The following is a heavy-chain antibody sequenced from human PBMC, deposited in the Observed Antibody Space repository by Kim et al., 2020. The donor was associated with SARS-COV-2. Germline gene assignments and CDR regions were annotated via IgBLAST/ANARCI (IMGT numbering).Heavy chain of an antibody. CDR3: ATDTIVGATGAFDI. Sequence: APKFQGRVTMTEDTSKDTAYMELSSLRSEDTAVYYCATDTIVGATGAFDIWGQGTMVTVSS. D-gene: IGHD1-26*01. V-gene: IGHV1-24*01. J-gene: IGHJ3*02.